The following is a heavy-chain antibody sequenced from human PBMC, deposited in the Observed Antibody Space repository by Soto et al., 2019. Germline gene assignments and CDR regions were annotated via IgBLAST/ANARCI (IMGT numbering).Heavy chain of an antibody. Sequence: SETLSLTCTVSGGSISSSSYYWGWIRQPPGKGLEWIGSIYYSGSTYYNPSLKSRVTISVDTSKNQFSLKLSSVTAADTAVYYCARLSVLLFLEWFSGIFLFDPCGQGTLVTVSS. CDR3: ARLSVLLFLEWFSGIFLFDP. V-gene: IGHV4-39*01. J-gene: IGHJ5*02. D-gene: IGHD3-3*01. CDR1: GGSISSSSYY. CDR2: IYYSGST.